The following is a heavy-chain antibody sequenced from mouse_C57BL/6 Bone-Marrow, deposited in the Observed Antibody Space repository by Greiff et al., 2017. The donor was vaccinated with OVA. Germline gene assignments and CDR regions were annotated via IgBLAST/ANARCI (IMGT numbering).Heavy chain of an antibody. V-gene: IGHV5-17*01. Sequence: EVNLVESGGGLVKPGGSLKLSCAASGFTFSDYGMHWVRQAPEKGLEWVAYISSGSSTIYYADTVKGRFTISRDNAKNTLFLQMTSLRSEDTAMYYCATYYSNYLYYFDYWGQGTTLTVSS. CDR3: ATYYSNYLYYFDY. CDR2: ISSGSSTI. J-gene: IGHJ2*01. D-gene: IGHD2-5*01. CDR1: GFTFSDYG.